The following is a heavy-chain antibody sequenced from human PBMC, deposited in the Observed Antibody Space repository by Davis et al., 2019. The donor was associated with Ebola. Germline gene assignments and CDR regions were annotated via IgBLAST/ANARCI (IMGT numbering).Heavy chain of an antibody. CDR3: ARPIAASFQAYDAFDI. D-gene: IGHD6-13*01. J-gene: IGHJ3*02. V-gene: IGHV4-59*12. Sequence: MPGGSLRLSCTVSGGSISSYYWSWIRQPPGKGLEWIGYIYYSGSTNYNPSLKSRVTISVDTSKSHFSLKLSSVTAADTAVYYCARPIAASFQAYDAFDIWGQGTMVIVSS. CDR2: IYYSGST. CDR1: GGSISSYY.